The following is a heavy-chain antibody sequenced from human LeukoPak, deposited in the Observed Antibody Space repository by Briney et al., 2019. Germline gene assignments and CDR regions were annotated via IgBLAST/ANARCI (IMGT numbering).Heavy chain of an antibody. CDR1: GYTFTSYY. D-gene: IGHD3-22*01. Sequence: VASVKVSCKASGYTFTSYYMHWVRQAPGQGLEWMGIINPSGGSTSYAQKFQGRVTMTRDMSTSTVYMELSSLRSEDTAVYYCARDRRYYYDSSGDHIRRGYWGQGTLVTVSS. J-gene: IGHJ4*02. CDR2: INPSGGST. V-gene: IGHV1-46*01. CDR3: ARDRRYYYDSSGDHIRRGY.